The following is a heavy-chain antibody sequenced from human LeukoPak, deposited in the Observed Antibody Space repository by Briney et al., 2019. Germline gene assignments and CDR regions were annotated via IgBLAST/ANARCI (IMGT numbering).Heavy chain of an antibody. Sequence: GGSLRLSCVASGLNFDDSAMHWVRQAPGKGLEWVSLISADGGSTFSADSVKGRFSISRDNSKKSLYLQMNSLRSEDTAMYYCAKDSGKFDYWGQGTLVAVSS. V-gene: IGHV3-43*02. CDR3: AKDSGKFDY. CDR1: GLNFDDSA. J-gene: IGHJ4*02. CDR2: ISADGGST.